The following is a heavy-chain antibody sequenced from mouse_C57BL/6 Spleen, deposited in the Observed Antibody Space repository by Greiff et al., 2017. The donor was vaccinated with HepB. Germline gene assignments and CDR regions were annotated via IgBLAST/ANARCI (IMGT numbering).Heavy chain of an antibody. V-gene: IGHV2-2*01. CDR2: IWSGGST. Sequence: VQGVESGPGLVQPSQSLSITCTVSGFSLTSYGVHWVRQSPGKGLEWLGVIWSGGSTDYNAAFISRLSISKDNSKSQVFFKMNSLQADDTAIYYCASLDYYGSSYGFAYWGQGTLVTVSA. CDR1: GFSLTSYG. CDR3: ASLDYYGSSYGFAY. J-gene: IGHJ3*01. D-gene: IGHD1-1*01.